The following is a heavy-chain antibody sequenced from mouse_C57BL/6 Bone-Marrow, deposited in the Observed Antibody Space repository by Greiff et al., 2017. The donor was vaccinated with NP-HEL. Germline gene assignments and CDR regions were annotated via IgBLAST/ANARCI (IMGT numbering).Heavy chain of an antibody. CDR2: IDPSDSET. CDR1: GYTFTSYW. D-gene: IGHD2-4*01. V-gene: IGHV1-52*01. J-gene: IGHJ2*01. CDR3: ARSGRGLRYFDY. Sequence: QVQLQQPGAELVRPGSSVKLSCKASGYTFTSYWMHWVKQGPIQGLEWIGNIDPSDSETHYNQKFKDKATLTVDKSSSTAYMQLSSLTSEDSAVYYCARSGRGLRYFDYWGQGTTLTVSS.